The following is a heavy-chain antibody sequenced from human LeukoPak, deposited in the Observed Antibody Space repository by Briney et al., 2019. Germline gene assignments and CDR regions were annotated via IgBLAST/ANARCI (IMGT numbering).Heavy chain of an antibody. Sequence: SETLSLTCTVSGDSINSYLWSWIRQPAGKGLEWIGRIYTSGSTNYNPSLKSRVTMSVDTSKNYVSLKLSSVTAADTAVYYCARDSCSGAMCQDNWFDSWGQGTLVTVSS. CDR2: IYTSGST. CDR1: GDSINSYL. CDR3: ARDSCSGAMCQDNWFDS. D-gene: IGHD2-15*01. J-gene: IGHJ5*01. V-gene: IGHV4-4*07.